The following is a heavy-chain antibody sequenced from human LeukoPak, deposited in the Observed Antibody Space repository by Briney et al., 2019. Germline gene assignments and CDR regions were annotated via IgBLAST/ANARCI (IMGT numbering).Heavy chain of an antibody. D-gene: IGHD6-19*01. CDR2: IRSKAYGGTT. Sequence: GGSLRLSCTASGFTFGDYAMSWFRQAPGKGLEWVGFIRSKAYGGTTEYAASVKGRFTISRDDSKSIAYLQMNSLKTEDTAVYYCTRDFAWSSGWWFFDYWGQGTLVTVSS. CDR1: GFTFGDYA. J-gene: IGHJ4*02. CDR3: TRDFAWSSGWWFFDY. V-gene: IGHV3-49*03.